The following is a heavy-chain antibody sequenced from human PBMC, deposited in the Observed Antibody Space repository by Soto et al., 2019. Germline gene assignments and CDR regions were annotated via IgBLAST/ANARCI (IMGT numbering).Heavy chain of an antibody. CDR3: ARGGIAAEIKFYYYYGMYV. CDR1: GGSISSGGYS. Sequence: PSETLSLTCAVSGGSISSGGYSWSWIRQPPGKGLEWLGYIYHSGSTYYNPSLKSRVTISVDRSKNQFSLKLSSVTAADTAVYYCARGGIAAEIKFYYYYGMYVLGQRNTLTVS. J-gene: IGHJ6*02. V-gene: IGHV4-30-2*01. D-gene: IGHD6-13*01. CDR2: IYHSGST.